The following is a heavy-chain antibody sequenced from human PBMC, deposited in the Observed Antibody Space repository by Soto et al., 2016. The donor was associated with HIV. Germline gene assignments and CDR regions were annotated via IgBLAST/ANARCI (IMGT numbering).Heavy chain of an antibody. Sequence: EVQLLESGGGLVQPGGSLRLSCVASGFTLSSYAMSWVRQAPGKGLEWVSSISGSGGNTYYADSVKGRFTISRDNSENTLYLQMNSLRVEDTAVYYCTTDRWGHYWGQGTLVTVSS. V-gene: IGHV3-23*01. CDR2: ISGSGGNT. J-gene: IGHJ4*02. CDR1: GFTLSSYA. D-gene: IGHD3-16*01. CDR3: TTDRWGHY.